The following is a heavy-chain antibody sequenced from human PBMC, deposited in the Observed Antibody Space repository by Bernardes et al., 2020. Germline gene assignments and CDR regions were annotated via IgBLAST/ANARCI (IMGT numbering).Heavy chain of an antibody. J-gene: IGHJ4*02. CDR1: GYSFSSYW. CDR2: IYPGGSDT. V-gene: IGHV5-51*01. D-gene: IGHD4-17*01. CDR3: ARLRGTTETTYFDY. Sequence: GESLKISCQGSGYSFSSYWIAWVRQMPGKGLAWMGIIYPGGSDTAYSPSFQGQVTMSADKSTSTAYLQWSSLKASDTAIYYCARLRGTTETTYFDYWGQGTLVTVSS.